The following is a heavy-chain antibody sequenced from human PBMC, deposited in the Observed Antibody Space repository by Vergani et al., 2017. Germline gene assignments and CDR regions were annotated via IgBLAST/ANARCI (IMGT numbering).Heavy chain of an antibody. CDR2: IYYSGST. CDR1: GGSISSYY. D-gene: IGHD5-18*01. CDR3: ARGETADTHGMDV. J-gene: IGHJ6*02. V-gene: IGHV4-59*01. Sequence: QVQLQESGPGLAKPSETLSLTCTVSGGSISSYYWSWIRQPPGKGLEWIGYIYYSGSTNYNPSLKSRVTISVDTSKNQFSLKLSSVTAADTAVYYCARGETADTHGMDVWGQGTTVTVSS.